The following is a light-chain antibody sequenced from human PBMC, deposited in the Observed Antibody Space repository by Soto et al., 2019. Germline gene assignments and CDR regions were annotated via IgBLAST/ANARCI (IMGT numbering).Light chain of an antibody. V-gene: IGKV1-39*01. CDR2: AAS. Sequence: DIQMTQSPSSLSASVGDRVTITCRSSQSISRYLNWYQQKPGKAPKLLIYAASSLQSGDPSRFSVCVSGTDFALTLSTLLPEDFSTYDFQRRDSTPRPVGQGTKV. J-gene: IGKJ1*01. CDR3: QRRDSTPRP. CDR1: QSISRY.